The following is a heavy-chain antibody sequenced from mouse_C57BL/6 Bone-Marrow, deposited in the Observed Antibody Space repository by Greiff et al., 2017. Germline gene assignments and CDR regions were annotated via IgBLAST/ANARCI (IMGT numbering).Heavy chain of an antibody. Sequence: ESGPELVKPGASVKISCKASGYAFSSSWMNWVKQRPGKGLEWIGRIYPGDGDTNYNGKFKGKATLTADKSSSTAYMQLSSLTSEDSAVYFCAREGNSYAMDYWGQGTSVTVSS. D-gene: IGHD2-1*01. CDR2: IYPGDGDT. CDR3: AREGNSYAMDY. V-gene: IGHV1-82*01. J-gene: IGHJ4*01. CDR1: GYAFSSSW.